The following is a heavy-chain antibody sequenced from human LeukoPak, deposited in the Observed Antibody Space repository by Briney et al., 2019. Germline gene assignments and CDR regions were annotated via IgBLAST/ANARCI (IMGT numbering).Heavy chain of an antibody. J-gene: IGHJ4*02. Sequence: SETLSLTCVVYGESFSGYYWTWIRQPPGKGLEWIGEIIDTGSTKYNSSLKSRVTISVDTSKNEFSLNLTSVTAADTAIYYCARGLASGYPPIPFDYWGQGTLVTVSS. CDR3: ARGLASGYPPIPFDY. V-gene: IGHV4-34*12. CDR2: IIDTGST. D-gene: IGHD3-3*01. CDR1: GESFSGYY.